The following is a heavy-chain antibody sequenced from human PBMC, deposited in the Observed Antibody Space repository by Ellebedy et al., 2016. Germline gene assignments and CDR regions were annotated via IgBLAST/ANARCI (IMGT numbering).Heavy chain of an antibody. D-gene: IGHD3-10*01. CDR2: ISGSGGST. Sequence: GGSLRLSXAATGFTFSSYAMSWVRQAPGKGLEWVSAISGSGGSTYYADSVKGRFTISRDNSKNTLYLQMNSLRAEDTAVYYCAKDEGFGELLAYWGQGTHVTVSS. CDR1: GFTFSSYA. CDR3: AKDEGFGELLAY. J-gene: IGHJ4*02. V-gene: IGHV3-23*01.